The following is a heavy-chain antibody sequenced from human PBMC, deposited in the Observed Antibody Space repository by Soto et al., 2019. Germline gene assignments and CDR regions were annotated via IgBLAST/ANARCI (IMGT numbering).Heavy chain of an antibody. Sequence: QVQLQQWGAGLLKPSETLSLTCAVYGGSFSGYYWSWIRQPPGKGLEWIGEINHSGSTNYNPSLKRRVPISVDTSKTQFSLKLSSVTAADTAVYYCARGSPPGATSFDYWGQGTLVTVSS. CDR3: ARGSPPGATSFDY. CDR2: INHSGST. D-gene: IGHD1-26*01. CDR1: GGSFSGYY. V-gene: IGHV4-34*01. J-gene: IGHJ4*02.